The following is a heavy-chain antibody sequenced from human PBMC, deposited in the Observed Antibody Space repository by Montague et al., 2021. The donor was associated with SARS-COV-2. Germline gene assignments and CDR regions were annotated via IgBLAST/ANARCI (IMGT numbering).Heavy chain of an antibody. CDR2: IYYSGST. V-gene: IGHV4-39*01. D-gene: IGHD2-8*01. Sequence: SETLSLTCTVSGGSISSSSYYWGWIRQPPGKGLEWIGSIYYSGSTYYNPSLKSRVTISVDTSKNQFSLKPSSVTAADTAVYCCATITLGYCTNGVCQPPDYWGQGTLVTVSS. J-gene: IGHJ4*02. CDR3: ATITLGYCTNGVCQPPDY. CDR1: GGSISSSSYY.